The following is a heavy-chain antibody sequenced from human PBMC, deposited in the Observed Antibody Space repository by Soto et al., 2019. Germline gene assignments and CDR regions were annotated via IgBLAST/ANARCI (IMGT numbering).Heavy chain of an antibody. CDR1: GFTFSSYW. CDR3: ARVKYGDYGYYSYGMDV. Sequence: GGSLRLSCAASGFTFSSYWMHWVRQAPGKGLVWVSRINSDGSSTSYADSVKGRFTISRDNAKNTLYLQMNSLRAEDTAVYYCARVKYGDYGYYSYGMDVWGQGTTVTVSS. CDR2: INSDGSST. D-gene: IGHD4-17*01. V-gene: IGHV3-74*01. J-gene: IGHJ6*02.